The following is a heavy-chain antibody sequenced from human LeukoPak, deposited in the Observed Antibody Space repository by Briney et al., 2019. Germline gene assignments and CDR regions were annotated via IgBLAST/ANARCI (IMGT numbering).Heavy chain of an antibody. V-gene: IGHV1-46*01. CDR2: INPSGGST. CDR1: GYTFTSYY. Sequence: ASVKVSCKASGYTFTSYYMHWVRQAPGQGLEWMGIINPSGGSTSYAQKLQGRVTMTTDTSTSTAYMELRSLRSDDTAVYYCARGVAAAGTYYYYYMDVWGKGTTVTVSS. J-gene: IGHJ6*03. CDR3: ARGVAAAGTYYYYYMDV. D-gene: IGHD6-13*01.